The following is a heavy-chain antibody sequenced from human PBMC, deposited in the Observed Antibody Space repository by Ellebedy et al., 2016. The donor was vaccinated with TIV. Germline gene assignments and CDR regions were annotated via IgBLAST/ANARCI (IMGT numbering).Heavy chain of an antibody. Sequence: AASVKVSCKASGYTSTSYGISWVRQAPGQGLEWMGWINPYNGNTNYVQKRQDRVTMTTDTSTSTAYMELRSLRSDDADVYYCARHGPWGYHWFDPWGQGTLVTVSS. J-gene: IGHJ5*02. CDR3: ARHGPWGYHWFDP. CDR2: INPYNGNT. V-gene: IGHV1-18*01. CDR1: GYTSTSYG. D-gene: IGHD3-16*02.